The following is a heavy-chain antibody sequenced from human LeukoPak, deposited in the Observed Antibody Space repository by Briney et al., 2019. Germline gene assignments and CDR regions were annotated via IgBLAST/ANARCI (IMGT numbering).Heavy chain of an antibody. V-gene: IGHV1-2*02. D-gene: IGHD1-26*01. CDR2: INPNSGGT. CDR3: ARDLLSGVGATTGDIDY. CDR1: GYTFTGYY. J-gene: IGHJ4*02. Sequence: GASVKVSCKASGYTFTGYYMHWVRQAPGQGLEWMGWINPNSGGTNYAQKFQGRATMTRDTSISTAYMELSRLRSDDTAVYYCARDLLSGVGATTGDIDYWGQGTLVTVSS.